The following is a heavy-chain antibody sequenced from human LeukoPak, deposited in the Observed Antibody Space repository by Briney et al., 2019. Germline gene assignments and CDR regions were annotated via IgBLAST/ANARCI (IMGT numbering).Heavy chain of an antibody. V-gene: IGHV3-23*01. CDR1: GFTFRSHA. CDR3: ASSGSYRFDY. CDR2: IYENGGTT. Sequence: GGSLRLSCVGSGFTFRSHAMSWVRQAPEKGLEFVSGIYENGGTTYYADSVKGRFTISRNNAKNSLYLQMNSLRDEDTAVYYCASSGSYRFDYWGQGTLVTVSS. J-gene: IGHJ4*02. D-gene: IGHD1-26*01.